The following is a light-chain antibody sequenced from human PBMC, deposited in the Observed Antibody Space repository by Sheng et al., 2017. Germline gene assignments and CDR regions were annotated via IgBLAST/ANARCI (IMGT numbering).Light chain of an antibody. Sequence: EIVLTQSPGTLSLSPGERATLSCRASQSVSNNFLAWYQQKPGQAPRLLIYGASSRAIGIPDRFSGSGSGTDFTLTISSLEPEDFAVYYCQQRSNWPYSFGQGTKLEIK. CDR3: QQRSNWPYS. V-gene: IGKV3D-20*02. CDR1: QSVSNNF. J-gene: IGKJ2*03. CDR2: GAS.